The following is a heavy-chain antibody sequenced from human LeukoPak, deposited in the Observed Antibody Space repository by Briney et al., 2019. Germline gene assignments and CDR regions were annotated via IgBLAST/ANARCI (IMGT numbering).Heavy chain of an antibody. CDR3: ARDGTVYGDYLL. CDR2: ISSSGSTI. J-gene: IGHJ4*02. Sequence: GGSLRLSCAASGFTFSNYYMSWIRQAPGKGLEWVSSISSSGSTIYYADSVKGRFTISRDNAENSLYLQMNSLRAEDTAVYYCARDGTVYGDYLLWGQRTLVSVSS. CDR1: GFTFSNYY. D-gene: IGHD4-17*01. V-gene: IGHV3-11*04.